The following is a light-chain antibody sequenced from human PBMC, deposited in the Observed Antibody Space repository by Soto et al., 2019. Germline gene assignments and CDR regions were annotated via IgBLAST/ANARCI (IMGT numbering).Light chain of an antibody. V-gene: IGKV3-20*01. Sequence: EIVMTQSPATLSVSPGARATLSCRASQSVNRSYFAWYQQKPGQAPRLLIYGTSYRATGIPDRFSGSASGTDFTLTISRLEPEDFAVYHCQHYGRSPATFGQGTKVDI. CDR2: GTS. CDR3: QHYGRSPAT. J-gene: IGKJ1*01. CDR1: QSVNRSY.